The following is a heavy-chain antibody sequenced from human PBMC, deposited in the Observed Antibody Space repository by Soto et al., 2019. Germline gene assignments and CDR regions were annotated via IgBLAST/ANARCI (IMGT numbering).Heavy chain of an antibody. CDR2: IDPSDSYT. CDR3: ARQKHNVDTVDFDE. J-gene: IGHJ4*02. V-gene: IGHV5-10-1*01. Sequence: GESLKISCKGSGYSFTSYWISWVRQMPGKGLEWMGRIDPSDSYTNYSPSFQGHVTISDDKSISTAYLQWSSLKASDTAMYYCARQKHNVDTVDFDERGQANMV. CDR1: GYSFTSYW. D-gene: IGHD5-18*01.